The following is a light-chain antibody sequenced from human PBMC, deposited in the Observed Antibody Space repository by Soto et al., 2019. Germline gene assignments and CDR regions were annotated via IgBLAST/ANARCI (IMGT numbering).Light chain of an antibody. J-gene: IGKJ4*01. CDR2: GGS. V-gene: IGKV1-39*01. Sequence: DIQMTQSPSSLSASVGDRVTITCRASQSIGSYLNWYQQKPGKAPNLLIHGGSILQSGVPPRFSGGGGGTDFPLTISSLQPEAFASYYCQQIYTIPLTLGGGTTVDLK. CDR1: QSIGSY. CDR3: QQIYTIPLT.